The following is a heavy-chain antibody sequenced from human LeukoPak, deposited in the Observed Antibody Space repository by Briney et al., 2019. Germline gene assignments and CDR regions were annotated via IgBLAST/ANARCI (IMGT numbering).Heavy chain of an antibody. D-gene: IGHD5-24*01. V-gene: IGHV3-48*02. CDR1: GFTFSSYS. CDR3: ARASFQRWLHLGGE. J-gene: IGHJ4*02. CDR2: ISSSSSTI. Sequence: GGSLRLSCAASGFTFSSYSMNWVRQAPGKGLEWVSYISSSSSTIYYADSVKGRFTISRDNAKNSLYLQINSLRDEYTAVYYCARASFQRWLHLGGEWGQGTLVTVS.